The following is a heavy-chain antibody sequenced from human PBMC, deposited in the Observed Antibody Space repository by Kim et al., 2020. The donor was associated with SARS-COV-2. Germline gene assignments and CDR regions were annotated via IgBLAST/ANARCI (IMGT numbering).Heavy chain of an antibody. CDR1: GYTFTSYG. CDR2: ISAYNGNT. CDR3: ARDYDILTGFLSFDY. V-gene: IGHV1-18*04. D-gene: IGHD3-9*01. J-gene: IGHJ4*02. Sequence: ASVKVSCKASGYTFTSYGISWVRQAPGQGLEWMGWISAYNGNTNYAQKLQGRVTMTTDTSTSTAYMELRSLRSDDTAVYYCARDYDILTGFLSFDYWGQGTLVTVSS.